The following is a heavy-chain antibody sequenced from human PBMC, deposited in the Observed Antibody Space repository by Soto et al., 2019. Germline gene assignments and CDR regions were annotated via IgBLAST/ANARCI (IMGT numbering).Heavy chain of an antibody. V-gene: IGHV2-5*01. CDR1: GFSLTTHEVG. CDR3: AHRPPKYSTACLVFDF. J-gene: IGHJ3*01. CDR2: ISWNDER. Sequence: QITLKESGPTLVKPTQTLTLTCTVSGFSLTTHEVGVGWIRQPPGKALEWLAFISWNDERRYSPSLKRRLTITKDTFKNQVVLSMANVDTADTGTYFCAHRPPKYSTACLVFDFWGQGTTVAVSS. D-gene: IGHD5-18*01.